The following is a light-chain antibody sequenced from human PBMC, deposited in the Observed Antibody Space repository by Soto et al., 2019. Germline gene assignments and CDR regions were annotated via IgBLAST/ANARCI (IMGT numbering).Light chain of an antibody. J-gene: IGKJ4*01. CDR2: WAS. CDR3: QQDYSTPRT. V-gene: IGKV4-1*01. CDR1: QSVLYSSNNKNY. Sequence: DIVMTQSPDSLAVSLGERATINCKSSQSVLYSSNNKNYLAWYQQKPGQPPKLLIYWASTRESGVPDRFSGHGSGTDFTLTISSLQAEDVAVYYCQQDYSTPRTFGGGTKVEIK.